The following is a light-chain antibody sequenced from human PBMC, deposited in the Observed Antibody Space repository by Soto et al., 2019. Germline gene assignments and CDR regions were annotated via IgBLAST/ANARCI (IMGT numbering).Light chain of an antibody. CDR1: QSVSSSD. CDR2: GAS. V-gene: IGKV3-20*01. Sequence: EIVLTQSPGTLSLSPGERATLSCRAIQSVSSSDLAWYQQKPGQAPRLLIYGASSRATGIPERFSGSGSGTDLTLTISRLELEDFAVSYCQQYGXSPSFGQGTKV. J-gene: IGKJ1*01. CDR3: QQYGXSPS.